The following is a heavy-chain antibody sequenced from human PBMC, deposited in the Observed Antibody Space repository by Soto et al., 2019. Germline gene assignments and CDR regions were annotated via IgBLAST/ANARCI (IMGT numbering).Heavy chain of an antibody. Sequence: PVGSLTLSCAASGFSFSNAWMNWVRQAPGKGLEWVGRIKSKTDGETIDYAAPVKGRSTVSRDDSKNTLYLQMNSLKTEDTAVYYCTTAGLSYGYFPFDIWGQGTMVTVSS. CDR2: IKSKTDGETI. V-gene: IGHV3-15*07. CDR3: TTAGLSYGYFPFDI. J-gene: IGHJ3*02. CDR1: GFSFSNAW. D-gene: IGHD5-18*01.